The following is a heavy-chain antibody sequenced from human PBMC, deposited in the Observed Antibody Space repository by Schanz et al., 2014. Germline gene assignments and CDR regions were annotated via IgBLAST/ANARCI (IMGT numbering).Heavy chain of an antibody. CDR2: INPNNGGT. CDR3: ARVDVLEWAYGMDV. D-gene: IGHD3-3*01. V-gene: IGHV1-2*02. Sequence: QVRLVQSGAEVKKPGASVKVSCKASGYTFIDYSLNWVRQAPGQGLEWMGCINPNNGGTKYAQKFQGRVTMTRDTSITTAYMELSSLRSDDTAVYYCARVDVLEWAYGMDVWGQGTTVTVSS. J-gene: IGHJ6*02. CDR1: GYTFIDYS.